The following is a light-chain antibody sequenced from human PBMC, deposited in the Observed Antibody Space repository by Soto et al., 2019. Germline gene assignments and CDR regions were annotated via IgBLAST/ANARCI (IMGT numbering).Light chain of an antibody. CDR1: QSISDT. CDR2: GAS. CDR3: QQYNNWPPKT. J-gene: IGKJ1*01. V-gene: IGKV3-15*01. Sequence: EIVMTQSPATLSVSPGGRATLSCRASQSISDTLAWYQQKPGQAPRLLIYGASTRATGIPARFSGSGSGTEFTLTISSLQSEDFAVYYCQQYNNWPPKTFGQGTKVDI.